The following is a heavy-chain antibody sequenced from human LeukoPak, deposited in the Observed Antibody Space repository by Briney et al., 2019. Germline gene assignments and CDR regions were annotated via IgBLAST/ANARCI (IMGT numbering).Heavy chain of an antibody. CDR1: GYTFTGYY. J-gene: IGHJ6*02. CDR2: INPNSGGT. V-gene: IGHV1-2*02. CDR3: ARGGNTDYGDYGMDV. Sequence: ASVKVSCKASGYTFTGYYMHWVRQAPGQGLEWMGWINPNSGGTNYAQKFQGRVTMARDTSISTAYMELSRQRSDDTAVYYCARGGNTDYGDYGMDVWGQGTTVTVSS. D-gene: IGHD4-17*01.